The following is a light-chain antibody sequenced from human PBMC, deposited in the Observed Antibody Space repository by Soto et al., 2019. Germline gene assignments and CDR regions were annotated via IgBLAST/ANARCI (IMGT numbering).Light chain of an antibody. CDR1: SSDVGSYDL. Sequence: QSALTQPASVSGSPGQSITISCTGVSSDVGSYDLVSWYQHHPGKTPKLIIYEAIKRPSGVSVRFSASKSGNTASLTISGLQAEDEADYYCCSYAGSSSFVVFGGGTKLTVL. J-gene: IGLJ3*02. CDR3: CSYAGSSSFVV. CDR2: EAI. V-gene: IGLV2-23*02.